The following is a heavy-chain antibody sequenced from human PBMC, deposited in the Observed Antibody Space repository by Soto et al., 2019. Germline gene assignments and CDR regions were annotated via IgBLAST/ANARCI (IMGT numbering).Heavy chain of an antibody. Sequence: GAAVKVSCKASGYTFTSYGISWVRQAPGQGLEWMGWISAYNGNTNYAQKLQGRVTMTTDTSTSTAYMELRSLRSDDTAVYYCARDRDYGDSYYFDYWGQGTLVTVSS. CDR2: ISAYNGNT. CDR3: ARDRDYGDSYYFDY. CDR1: GYTFTSYG. J-gene: IGHJ4*02. V-gene: IGHV1-18*01. D-gene: IGHD4-17*01.